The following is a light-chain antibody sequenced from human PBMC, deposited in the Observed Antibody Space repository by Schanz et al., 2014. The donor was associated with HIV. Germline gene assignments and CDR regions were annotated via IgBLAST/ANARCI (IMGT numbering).Light chain of an antibody. V-gene: IGKV3-20*01. CDR1: QSVSSTS. J-gene: IGKJ2*01. CDR2: GAS. Sequence: EIVLTQSPGTLSLSPGDRASLSCRASQSVSSTSLAWYQQKPGQAPRLLIYGASSRATGIPDRFSGSGSGTVFTLTISRLEPEDFAVYYCQQYGSSPYTFGQGTKLEIK. CDR3: QQYGSSPYT.